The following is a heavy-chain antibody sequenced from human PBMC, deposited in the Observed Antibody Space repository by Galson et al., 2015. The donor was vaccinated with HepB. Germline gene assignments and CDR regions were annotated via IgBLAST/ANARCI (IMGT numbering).Heavy chain of an antibody. D-gene: IGHD2-2*01. CDR2: ISYDVSNN. CDR3: ARDRGYQLLYYYMDV. V-gene: IGHV3-30-3*01. J-gene: IGHJ6*03. CDR1: GFTFSSYA. Sequence: SLRLSCAASGFTFSSYAIHWVRQAPGKGLDWVAVISYDVSNNYYADSVKGRFTISRDNSKNTLYLQMNSLRAEDTAMYFCARDRGYQLLYYYMDVWGKGTTVTVSS.